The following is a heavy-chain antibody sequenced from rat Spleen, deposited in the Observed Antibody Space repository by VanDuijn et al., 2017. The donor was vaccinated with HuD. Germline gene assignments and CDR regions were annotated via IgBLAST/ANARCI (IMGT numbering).Heavy chain of an antibody. Sequence: EVQLVESGGDLVQPGRSLKLSCAASGFTFSNYDMAWVRQAPTKGLEWVASISPSGGSTYYRDSVKGRFTISRDNAKSTLSLQMNSLRSEDTATYYCARLTGGHFDYWGQGVMGTVSS. J-gene: IGHJ2*01. CDR2: ISPSGGST. V-gene: IGHV5-25*01. CDR3: ARLTGGHFDY. CDR1: GFTFSNYD. D-gene: IGHD5-1*01.